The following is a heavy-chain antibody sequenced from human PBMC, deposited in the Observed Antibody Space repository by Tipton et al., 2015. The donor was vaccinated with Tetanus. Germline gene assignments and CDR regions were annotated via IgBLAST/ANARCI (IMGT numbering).Heavy chain of an antibody. D-gene: IGHD1-14*01. CDR2: INPNSGNT. CDR1: GYTFTGYY. J-gene: IGHJ4*02. CDR3: ASRTAFDY. V-gene: IGHV1-8*02. Sequence: QSGAEVKKPGASVKVSCKASGYTFTGYYMHWVRQAPGQGLEWMGRINPNSGNTGYAQKFQGRVTMTRNTSISTAYMELSSLRSEDTAVYYCASRTAFDYWGQGTLVTVSS.